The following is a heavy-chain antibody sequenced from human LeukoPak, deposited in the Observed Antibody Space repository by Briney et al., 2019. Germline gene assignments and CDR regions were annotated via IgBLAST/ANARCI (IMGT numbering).Heavy chain of an antibody. J-gene: IGHJ4*02. CDR3: ARVAPYCGGDCYAAYYFDY. CDR1: GGSISSGGYS. V-gene: IGHV4-30-2*01. Sequence: SQTLSLTCAVSGGSISSGGYSWSWIRQPPGKGLEWIGYIYHSGSTYYNPSLKSRVTISVNRSKNQFSLKLSSVTAADTAVYYCARVAPYCGGDCYAAYYFDYRGQGTLVTVSS. D-gene: IGHD2-21*02. CDR2: IYHSGST.